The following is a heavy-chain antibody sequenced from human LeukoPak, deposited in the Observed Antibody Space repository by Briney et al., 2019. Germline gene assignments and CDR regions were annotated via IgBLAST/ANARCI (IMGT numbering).Heavy chain of an antibody. Sequence: GASVKVSCKASGYTFTGYYLHWVRQAPGQGLEWMGWINPNSGGTNYAQKFQGRVTMTRDTSTSTVYMELSSLRSEDTAVYYCARDFSGVAATSLSYYYYYGMDVWGQGTAVTVSS. CDR2: INPNSGGT. CDR3: ARDFSGVAATSLSYYYYYGMDV. V-gene: IGHV1-2*02. D-gene: IGHD2-15*01. CDR1: GYTFTGYY. J-gene: IGHJ6*02.